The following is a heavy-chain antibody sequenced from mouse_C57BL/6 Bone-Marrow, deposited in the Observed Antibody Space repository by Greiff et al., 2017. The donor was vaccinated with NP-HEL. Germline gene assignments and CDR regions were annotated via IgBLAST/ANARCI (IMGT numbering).Heavy chain of an antibody. J-gene: IGHJ1*03. Sequence: QVQLKESGAELARPGASVKLSCKASGYTFTSYGISWVKQRTGQGLEWIGEIYPRSGNTYYNEKFKGKATLTADKSSSTAYMELRSLTSEESAVYFSERTYYDGSSHWYFDVWGTGTTVTVSS. CDR2: IYPRSGNT. CDR1: GYTFTSYG. D-gene: IGHD1-1*01. CDR3: ERTYYDGSSHWYFDV. V-gene: IGHV1-81*01.